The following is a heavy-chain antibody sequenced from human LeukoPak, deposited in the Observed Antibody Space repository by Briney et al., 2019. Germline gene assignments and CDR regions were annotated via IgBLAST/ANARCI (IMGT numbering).Heavy chain of an antibody. Sequence: GGSLRLSCAASGFTFSSYGMHWVRQAPGKGLEWVAFIRYDGSNKYYADSVKGRFTISRDNAKNSLYLQMNSLRVEDTALYHCARKGLGGELGGFDSWGQGTLVTVSS. CDR3: ARKGLGGELGGFDS. V-gene: IGHV3-30*02. J-gene: IGHJ4*02. CDR1: GFTFSSYG. CDR2: IRYDGSNK. D-gene: IGHD1-7*01.